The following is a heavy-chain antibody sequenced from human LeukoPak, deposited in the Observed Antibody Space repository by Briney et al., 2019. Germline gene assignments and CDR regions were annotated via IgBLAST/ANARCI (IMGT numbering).Heavy chain of an antibody. J-gene: IGHJ4*02. CDR2: ISYSGST. CDR3: ARLMITFGGVIAPFDY. Sequence: SETLSLTCTVSGGSISSYYWSWIRQPPGKGLEWIGYISYSGSTNYNPSLKSRVTISVDTSKNQFSLKLSSVTAADTAVYYCARLMITFGGVIAPFDYWGQGTLVTVSS. D-gene: IGHD3-16*02. CDR1: GGSISSYY. V-gene: IGHV4-59*08.